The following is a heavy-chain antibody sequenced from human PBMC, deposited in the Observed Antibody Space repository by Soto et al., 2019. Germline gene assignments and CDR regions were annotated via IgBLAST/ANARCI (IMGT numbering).Heavy chain of an antibody. Sequence: QVQLVQSGAEVKKPGASVKVSCKASGYTFPSYGISWVRQAPGQGLEWMGWISAYNGNTNYAQKHQGRVTMTTDKTTTPAYMEVRSLKSDDTAVDYSPRDGEYGSGSNRGQGTLVIVSS. D-gene: IGHD3-10*01. CDR1: GYTFPSYG. V-gene: IGHV1-18*01. CDR3: PRDGEYGSGSN. J-gene: IGHJ4*02. CDR2: ISAYNGNT.